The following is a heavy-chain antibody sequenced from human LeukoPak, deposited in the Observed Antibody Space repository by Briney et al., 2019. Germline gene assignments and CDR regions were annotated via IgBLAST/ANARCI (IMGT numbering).Heavy chain of an antibody. V-gene: IGHV3-23*01. CDR1: GFTFSNYA. Sequence: GGSLRLSCAASGFTFSNYAMSWVRQAPGKGLEWVSTISGSGKNTYYADSVKGRFTISRDNSKNTLYLQMNSLRAEDTAVYYCAKDTVFLRYFDWFLFDYWGQGTLVTVSS. CDR3: AKDTVFLRYFDWFLFDY. D-gene: IGHD3-9*01. J-gene: IGHJ4*02. CDR2: ISGSGKNT.